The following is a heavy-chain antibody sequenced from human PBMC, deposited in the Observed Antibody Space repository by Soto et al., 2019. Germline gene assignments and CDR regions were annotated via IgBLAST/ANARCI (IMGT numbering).Heavy chain of an antibody. V-gene: IGHV3-33*01. CDR2: IWDDGSNK. CDR1: GFIFSSYG. CDR3: ARGNYDNSGYYDDAFDI. D-gene: IGHD3-22*01. J-gene: IGHJ3*02. Sequence: QVQLVESGGGVVQPGRPLRLSCVASGFIFSSYGMHWVRQAPGKGLEWVAVIWDDGSNKYYADSVKGRFTISRDNSKNMLYLQMNSMRAEDTAVYYCARGNYDNSGYYDDAFDIWGQGTMVTVSS.